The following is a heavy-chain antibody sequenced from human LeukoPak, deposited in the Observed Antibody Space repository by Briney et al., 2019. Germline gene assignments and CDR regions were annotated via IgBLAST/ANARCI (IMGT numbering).Heavy chain of an antibody. D-gene: IGHD6-13*01. V-gene: IGHV1-8*01. J-gene: IGHJ6*03. Sequence: GASVKVSCKASGYTFTSYDINWVRQATGQGLEWMGWMNPNSGNTGYAQKSQGRVTMTRNTSISTAYMELSSLRSEDTAVYYCARVGWQQLSTYMDVWGKGTTVTVSS. CDR3: ARVGWQQLSTYMDV. CDR1: GYTFTSYD. CDR2: MNPNSGNT.